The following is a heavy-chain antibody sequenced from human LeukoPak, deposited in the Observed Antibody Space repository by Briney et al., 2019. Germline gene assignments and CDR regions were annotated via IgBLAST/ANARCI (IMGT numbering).Heavy chain of an antibody. Sequence: SQTLSLTCTVSGGSISSGSYYWSWIRQPAGKGLEWIGRIYTSGSTNYNPSLKSRVTISVDTSKNQFSLKLSSVTAADTAVYYCARGSARAFRWYFGLWGRGTLVTVSS. J-gene: IGHJ2*01. D-gene: IGHD6-6*01. CDR1: GGSISSGSYY. CDR2: IYTSGST. V-gene: IGHV4-61*02. CDR3: ARGSARAFRWYFGL.